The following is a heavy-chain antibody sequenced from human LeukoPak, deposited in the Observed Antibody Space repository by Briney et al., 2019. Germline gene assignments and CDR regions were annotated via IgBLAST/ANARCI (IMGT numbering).Heavy chain of an antibody. D-gene: IGHD3-22*01. CDR1: GGSISGSGYY. CDR3: ARRPRYYPYYFDY. V-gene: IGHV4-39*07. Sequence: SETLSLTCTVSGGSISGSGYYWAWVRQPPGKGLEWIGTLYYTGTTYYNPSLKSRVTISVDTSKNQFSLKLSSVTAADTAVYYCARRPRYYPYYFDYWGQGTLVTVSS. J-gene: IGHJ4*02. CDR2: LYYTGTT.